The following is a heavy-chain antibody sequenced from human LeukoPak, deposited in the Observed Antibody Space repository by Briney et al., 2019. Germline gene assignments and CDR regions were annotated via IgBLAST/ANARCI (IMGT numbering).Heavy chain of an antibody. J-gene: IGHJ3*02. CDR3: AHGRHLNYYGSFDAFDI. V-gene: IGHV2-5*01. D-gene: IGHD3-10*01. Sequence: SGPTLVNPTQTLTLTCTFSGFSLSISGVGVGWIRQPPGKALEWLSLIYWNDDKEYSPSLKSRLSITKDTSKNQVVLTMTNMDPVDTATYYCAHGRHLNYYGSFDAFDIWGQGTMVTVSS. CDR2: IYWNDDK. CDR1: GFSLSISGVG.